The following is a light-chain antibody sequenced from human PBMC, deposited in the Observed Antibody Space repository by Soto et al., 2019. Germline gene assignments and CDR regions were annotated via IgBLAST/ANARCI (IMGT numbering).Light chain of an antibody. CDR2: GAS. CDR1: QSVSSN. V-gene: IGKV3D-15*01. Sequence: EIVMTQSPATLSVSPGERATLSCRASQSVSSNLAWYQQKPGQAPRLLIYGASTRATGIPDRFSGSGSGTDFTLTISSLEPEDFAVYYCQQYNVWPGWTFGQGTKVDI. J-gene: IGKJ1*01. CDR3: QQYNVWPGWT.